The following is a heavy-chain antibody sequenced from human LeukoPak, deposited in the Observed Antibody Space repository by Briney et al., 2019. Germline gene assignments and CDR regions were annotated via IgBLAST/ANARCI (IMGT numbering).Heavy chain of an antibody. V-gene: IGHV3-64D*06. Sequence: PGGSLRLSCSASGFTFSSYAMHWVRQAPGKGLEYVSAISNNGGNTYYADSVKGRFTISRDNSKNTLYLQMSSLRAEDTAVYYCVSQASITIFGVAIYWGQGTLVTVSS. D-gene: IGHD3-3*01. CDR3: VSQASITIFGVAIY. J-gene: IGHJ4*02. CDR1: GFTFSSYA. CDR2: ISNNGGNT.